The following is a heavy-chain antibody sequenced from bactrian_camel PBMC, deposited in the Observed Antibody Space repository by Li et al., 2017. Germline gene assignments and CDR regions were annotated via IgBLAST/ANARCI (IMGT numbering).Heavy chain of an antibody. D-gene: IGHD6*01. CDR3: AADRTHGGSSTCFERSRRAYFAY. V-gene: IGHV3S40*01. J-gene: IGHJ6*01. Sequence: DVQLVESGGGSVQAGGSLRLSCAASGDTYSRDCMAWFRQAPGKEREGVAVVSTGGGSIYYGESVKGRFTISQDNNLQMNSLKPEDTAMYYCAADRTHGGSSTCFERSRRAYFAYWGQGTQVTV. CDR1: GDTYSRDC. CDR2: VSTGGGSI.